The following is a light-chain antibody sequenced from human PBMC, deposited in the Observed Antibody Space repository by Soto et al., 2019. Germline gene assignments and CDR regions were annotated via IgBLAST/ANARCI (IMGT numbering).Light chain of an antibody. V-gene: IGKV1-5*03. CDR2: KAS. Sequence: DIQMTQSPSTLSASVGDRVTSICRASQSFGTFLAWYRQKPGKTPKLLIYKASILEGGVPARFSGSGSGTELTLTLSSLQPDDFATYYCQQYESYWTFGQGTKVDMK. J-gene: IGKJ1*01. CDR1: QSFGTF. CDR3: QQYESYWT.